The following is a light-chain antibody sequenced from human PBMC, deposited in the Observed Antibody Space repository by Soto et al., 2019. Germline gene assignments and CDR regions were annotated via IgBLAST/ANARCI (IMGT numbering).Light chain of an antibody. Sequence: ETVMTQSPSTLSVSTLERATLSCRASQSVSTNLAWYQQKPGQAPRLLIYGTSTRATGIPARFSGSGSGTEFTLTISSLQSEDFSVYYCQQYNNWPLTFGGGTKVDIK. CDR3: QQYNNWPLT. CDR1: QSVSTN. J-gene: IGKJ4*01. CDR2: GTS. V-gene: IGKV3-15*01.